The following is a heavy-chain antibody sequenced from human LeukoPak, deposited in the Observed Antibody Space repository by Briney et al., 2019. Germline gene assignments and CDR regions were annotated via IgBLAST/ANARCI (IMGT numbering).Heavy chain of an antibody. Sequence: SETPSLTCTVSGGSISSSSHYWAWIRQSPGTGLEWIGSIYYSGSTYYNPSLKSRVTISVDTSKNQFSLKLSSVTAADTAVYYCARDRGTYYYDSSGSDWYFDLWGRGTLVTVSS. CDR3: ARDRGTYYYDSSGSDWYFDL. D-gene: IGHD3-22*01. J-gene: IGHJ2*01. CDR1: GGSISSSSHY. CDR2: IYYSGST. V-gene: IGHV4-39*07.